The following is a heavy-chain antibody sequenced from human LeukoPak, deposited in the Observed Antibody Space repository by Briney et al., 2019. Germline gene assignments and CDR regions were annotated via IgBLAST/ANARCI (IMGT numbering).Heavy chain of an antibody. Sequence: GESLQISCKASGYSFTNYWVGWVRQLPGKGLEWMGITWPGHSETKYSPSFQGQVTISADESISTAYLQWTSLKASDTALYYCAIKRYYDNNDAPLYWGQGTLVTISS. CDR2: TWPGHSET. J-gene: IGHJ4*02. V-gene: IGHV5-51*01. CDR1: GYSFTNYW. D-gene: IGHD3-16*01. CDR3: AIKRYYDNNDAPLY.